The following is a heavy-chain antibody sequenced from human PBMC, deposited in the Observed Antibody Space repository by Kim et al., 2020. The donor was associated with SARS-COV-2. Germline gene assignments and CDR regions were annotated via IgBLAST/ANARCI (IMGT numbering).Heavy chain of an antibody. Sequence: SETLSLTCAVYGGSFSGYYWSWIRQPPGKGLEWIGEINHSGSTNYNPSLKSRVTISVDTSKNQFSLKLSSVTAADTAVYYCARRQGGRYCSGGSCPFRDYWGQGTLVTVCS. CDR2: INHSGST. D-gene: IGHD2-15*01. V-gene: IGHV4-34*01. J-gene: IGHJ4*02. CDR3: ARRQGGRYCSGGSCPFRDY. CDR1: GGSFSGYY.